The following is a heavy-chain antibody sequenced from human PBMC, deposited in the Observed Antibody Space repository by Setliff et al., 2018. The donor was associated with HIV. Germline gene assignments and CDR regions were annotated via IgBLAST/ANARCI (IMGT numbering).Heavy chain of an antibody. J-gene: IGHJ6*02. V-gene: IGHV1-8*02. CDR2: MNPNNGNT. Sequence: ASVKVSCKASGYNFTDYDINWVRQATGQGLEWMGWMNPNNGNTGYAQKFQGRVTMTRNTSISTAYMELSSLRSDDTAVYYCASSWSRIRYYGMDVWGQGTTVTVSS. CDR3: ASSWSRIRYYGMDV. D-gene: IGHD6-13*01. CDR1: GYNFTDYD.